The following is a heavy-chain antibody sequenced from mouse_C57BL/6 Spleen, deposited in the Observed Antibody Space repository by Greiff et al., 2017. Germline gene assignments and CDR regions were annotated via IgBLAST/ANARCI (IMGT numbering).Heavy chain of an antibody. J-gene: IGHJ4*01. CDR3: AGIITTVVPYYYAMDY. V-gene: IGHV1-53*01. CDR1: GYTFTSYW. D-gene: IGHD1-1*01. CDR2: INPSNGGT. Sequence: VQLKQPGTELVKPGASVKLSCKASGYTFTSYWMHWVKQRPGQGLEWIGNINPSNGGTNYNEKFKSKATLTVDKSSSTAYMQLSSLTSEDSAVYYCAGIITTVVPYYYAMDYWGQGTSVTVSS.